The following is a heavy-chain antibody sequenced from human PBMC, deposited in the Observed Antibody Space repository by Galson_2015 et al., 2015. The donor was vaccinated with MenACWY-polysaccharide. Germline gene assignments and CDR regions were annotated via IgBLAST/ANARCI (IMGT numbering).Heavy chain of an antibody. CDR3: AREPKQLPAPYSDFFFMDV. CDR1: GDSVSSDSAA. D-gene: IGHD2-2*01. CDR2: TYYRSKWNN. J-gene: IGHJ6*03. Sequence: CAISGDSVSSDSAAWNWIRESPSRGLEWLGRTYYRSKWNNDYAVSVKSRITITPDTSNNQVSLQLLSVTPEDTGVYFCAREPKQLPAPYSDFFFMDVSGKGTAVTVSS. V-gene: IGHV6-1*01.